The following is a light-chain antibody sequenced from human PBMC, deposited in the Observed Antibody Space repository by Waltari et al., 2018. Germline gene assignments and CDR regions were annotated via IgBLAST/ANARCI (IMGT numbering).Light chain of an antibody. J-gene: IGLJ3*02. CDR1: RSNIGSNY. Sequence: QSVLTQPPSASGTPGQRVTISCSGSRSNIGSNYVYWYQQLPGTAPKLLIYRNNQRPSGGPDRFSGSKSGTSASLASSGLRSEDEADYYCAAWDDSLSGRVFGGGTKVTVL. CDR3: AAWDDSLSGRV. V-gene: IGLV1-47*01. CDR2: RNN.